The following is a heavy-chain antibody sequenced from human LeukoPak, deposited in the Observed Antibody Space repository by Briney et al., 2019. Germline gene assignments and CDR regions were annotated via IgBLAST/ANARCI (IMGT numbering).Heavy chain of an antibody. J-gene: IGHJ4*02. CDR2: ISYDGSNK. Sequence: GGSLRLSCAASGFTFSSYGMHWVRQAPGKGLEWVAVISYDGSNKYYADSVKGRFTISRDNSKNTLYLQMNSLRAEDTAVYYCAKGGRSYSGSYSPPFDYWGQGTLVTVSS. CDR3: AKGGRSYSGSYSPPFDY. D-gene: IGHD1-26*01. V-gene: IGHV3-30*18. CDR1: GFTFSSYG.